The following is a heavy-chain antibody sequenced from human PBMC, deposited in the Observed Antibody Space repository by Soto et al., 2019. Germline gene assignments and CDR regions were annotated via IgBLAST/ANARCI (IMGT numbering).Heavy chain of an antibody. CDR3: ARPDYTQAVWYHTYDI. J-gene: IGHJ3*02. V-gene: IGHV5-51*01. Sequence: HGECMEIGRKGFGYTVAVYWVGWARQMPGKGLEWMGVINPRDSDVKYSPPFEGQVTISADKSINTAFLQWRSLKASDTAMYYCARPDYTQAVWYHTYDIWGQGTMVTVSS. D-gene: IGHD3-3*01. CDR2: INPRDSDV. CDR1: GYTVAVYW.